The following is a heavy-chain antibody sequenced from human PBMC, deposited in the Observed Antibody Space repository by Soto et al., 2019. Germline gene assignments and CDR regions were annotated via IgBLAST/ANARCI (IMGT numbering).Heavy chain of an antibody. CDR1: GFPFSRYS. CDR3: ARMAY. CDR2: ISSGGNDI. J-gene: IGHJ4*02. V-gene: IGHV3-21*06. Sequence: GGSLRLSCGDSGFPFSRYSLNWVRQSPGKGLEWVSSISSGGNDITYAESVEGRFFASRDNVNNVLYLDINNLRPEDTAVYYCARMAYWGQGTPVTVSS.